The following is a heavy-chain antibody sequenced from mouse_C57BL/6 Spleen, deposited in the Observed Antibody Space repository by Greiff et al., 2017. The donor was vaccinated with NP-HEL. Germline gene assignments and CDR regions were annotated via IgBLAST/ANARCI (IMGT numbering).Heavy chain of an antibody. J-gene: IGHJ2*01. CDR2: IHPNSGST. CDR3: AREDDYGVDY. V-gene: IGHV1-64*01. Sequence: QVQLQQPGAELVKPGASVTLSCKASGYTFTSYWMHWVKQRPGQGLEWIGIIHPNSGSTNYNEKFKSKATLTVDKSSSTAYMQLSSLTSEDSAVYYCAREDDYGVDYWGQGTTLTVSS. CDR1: GYTFTSYW. D-gene: IGHD2-4*01.